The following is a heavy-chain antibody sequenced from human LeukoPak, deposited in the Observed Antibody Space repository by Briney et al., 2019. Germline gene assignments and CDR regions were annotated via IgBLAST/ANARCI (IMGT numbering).Heavy chain of an antibody. CDR3: ARDFKDAFDI. V-gene: IGHV4-34*01. CDR1: GGSFSGYY. J-gene: IGHJ3*02. CDR2: INHSGST. Sequence: SETLSLTCAVYGGSFSGYYWSWIRQPPGKGLEWIGEINHSGSTNYNPSLKSRVTISVDTSKNQFSLKLSSVTAADTAVYYCARDFKDAFDIWGQGTMVTVSS.